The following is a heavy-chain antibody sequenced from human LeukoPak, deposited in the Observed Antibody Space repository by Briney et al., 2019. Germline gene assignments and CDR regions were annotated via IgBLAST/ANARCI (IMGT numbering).Heavy chain of an antibody. Sequence: GGSLRLSCAASGFTFNSYAMSWVRQAPGKGLEWDSIISGSGGSTFYADSVKGRFTISRDNSKNTLYLQMNSLRAEDTAIYYCAKDSSSVVVITSCDYWGQGTLVTVSS. D-gene: IGHD3-22*01. CDR3: AKDSSSVVVITSCDY. J-gene: IGHJ4*02. V-gene: IGHV3-23*01. CDR2: ISGSGGST. CDR1: GFTFNSYA.